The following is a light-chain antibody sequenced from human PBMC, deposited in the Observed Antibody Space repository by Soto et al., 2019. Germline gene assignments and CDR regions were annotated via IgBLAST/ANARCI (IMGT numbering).Light chain of an antibody. CDR1: QSVSSSF. CDR3: QQYGSSPFT. V-gene: IGKV3-20*01. CDR2: GAS. J-gene: IGKJ3*01. Sequence: IVLTQSPGPLSSSPGERATLSCRASQSVSSSFFAWYQQKPGQAPRLLIYGASSRATGIPDRFSGSGSRKDCTLTISRLEPEAFAVYYCQQYGSSPFTFGPGTKVDIK.